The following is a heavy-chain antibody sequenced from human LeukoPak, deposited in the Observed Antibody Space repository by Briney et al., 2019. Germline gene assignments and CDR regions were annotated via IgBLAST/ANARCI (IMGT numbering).Heavy chain of an antibody. Sequence: PSETLSLTCAVYGGSFSRYYWSWLRQSPGKGLAWIAGIDHRGYTNYNPSVKSRVTISVDTSKNQFSLKVRSLSAADTAVYYCARGATISETGYFDFWGQGTLVTVSS. CDR3: ARGATISETGYFDF. D-gene: IGHD5-24*01. CDR2: IDHRGYT. CDR1: GGSFSRYY. V-gene: IGHV4-34*01. J-gene: IGHJ4*03.